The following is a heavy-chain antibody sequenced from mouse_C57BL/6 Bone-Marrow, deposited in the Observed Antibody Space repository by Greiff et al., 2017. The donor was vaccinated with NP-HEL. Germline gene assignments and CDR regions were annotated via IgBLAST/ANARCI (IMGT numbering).Heavy chain of an antibody. CDR3: ARSWSYYFDY. V-gene: IGHV1-63*01. CDR2: IYPGGGYT. J-gene: IGHJ2*01. Sequence: VKLQQSGAELVRPGTSVKMSCKASGYTFTNYWIGWAKQRPGHGLEWIGDIYPGGGYTNYNEKFKGKATLTADKSSSTAYMQFSSLTSEDSAIYYCARSWSYYFDYWGQGTTLTVSS. CDR1: GYTFTNYW.